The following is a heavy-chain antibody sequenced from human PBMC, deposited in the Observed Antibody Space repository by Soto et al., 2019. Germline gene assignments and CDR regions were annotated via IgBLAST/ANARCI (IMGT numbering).Heavy chain of an antibody. D-gene: IGHD1-1*01. J-gene: IGHJ6*02. V-gene: IGHV4-30-4*01. CDR2: IFYSGTT. Sequence: QVQLQESGPGLVRPSQTLSLTCTVSGDSISSADYYWSWIRQTPGKGLEWTGHIFYSGTTYYNPSLKSRPTISVDTSKNHFSLRLPSVTAADTAVYYCARDLWVEPELYYYGMDVWGQGTTVTVSS. CDR1: GDSISSADYY. CDR3: ARDLWVEPELYYYGMDV.